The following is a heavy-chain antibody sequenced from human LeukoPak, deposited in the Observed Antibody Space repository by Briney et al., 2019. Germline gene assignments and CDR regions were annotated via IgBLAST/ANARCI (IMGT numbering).Heavy chain of an antibody. V-gene: IGHV3-21*01. CDR2: ISGSSGYI. J-gene: IGHJ4*02. D-gene: IGHD3-16*01. Sequence: GQSLRLSCAASGFTFRSFTMNWVRQAPGKGLEWVSSISGSSGYIYSAYSVKGRFTISRDNANNSAYLQMNSLTAEDTAVYYCARAVGAQHFDYWGQGTQVTVSS. CDR3: ARAVGAQHFDY. CDR1: GFTFRSFT.